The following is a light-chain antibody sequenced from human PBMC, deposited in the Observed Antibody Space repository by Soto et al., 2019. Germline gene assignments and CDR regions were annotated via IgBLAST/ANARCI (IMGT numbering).Light chain of an antibody. J-gene: IGKJ4*01. CDR2: GGS. CDR3: QQIYTIPLT. V-gene: IGKV1-39*01. Sequence: SEMSQSPFPLPASFGDRVTLTCRAIQIIGSYLNWYQQKPEKAPNLLIHGGSILQSGVPPRFSGGGGGTDFTLTISSLQPEDFASYYCQQIYTIPLTFGGGTKVDIK. CDR1: QIIGSY.